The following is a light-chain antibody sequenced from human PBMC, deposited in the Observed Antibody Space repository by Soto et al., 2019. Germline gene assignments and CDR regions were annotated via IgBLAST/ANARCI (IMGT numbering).Light chain of an antibody. CDR2: AAS. CDR1: QGISSG. J-gene: IGKJ1*01. Sequence: DIQMTQSPSSVSASVGDRVTITCRASQGISSGLAWYQQKPGKAPKLLIYAASSLQSGVPSRFSGSGSGTDFTLTISSLQPEYFATYYCQQANSFPTFGQGTKVEIK. CDR3: QQANSFPT. V-gene: IGKV1-12*01.